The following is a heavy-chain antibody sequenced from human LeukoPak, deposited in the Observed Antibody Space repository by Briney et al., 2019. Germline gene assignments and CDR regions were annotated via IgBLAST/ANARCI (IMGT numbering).Heavy chain of an antibody. Sequence: PSQTLSLTCTVSGGSISSSSYYWGWVRQPPGKGKGWGGSIYYSGSTYYNPSLKSRVTISVDTSHNRVSLNLRSVTAPVTALYKCESRPLRTLRSLHFWGRGPVVTVSS. V-gene: IGHV4-39*01. CDR2: IYYSGST. CDR3: ESRPLRTLRSLHF. D-gene: IGHD5/OR15-5a*01. CDR1: GGSISSSSYY. J-gene: IGHJ1*01.